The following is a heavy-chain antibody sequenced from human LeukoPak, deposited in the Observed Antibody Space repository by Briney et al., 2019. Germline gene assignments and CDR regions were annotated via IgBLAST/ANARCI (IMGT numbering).Heavy chain of an antibody. CDR3: ARNLHSNYYYYGLDV. CDR2: MNLNSGNT. V-gene: IGHV1-8*01. D-gene: IGHD4-11*01. J-gene: IGHJ6*02. Sequence: ASVKVSCKASGYTFTSYDINWVRQATGQGLEWMGWMNLNSGNTGYAQKFQGRVTMTRNTSISTAYMELSSLRSEDTAVYYCARNLHSNYYYYGLDVWGQGTTVTVSS. CDR1: GYTFTSYD.